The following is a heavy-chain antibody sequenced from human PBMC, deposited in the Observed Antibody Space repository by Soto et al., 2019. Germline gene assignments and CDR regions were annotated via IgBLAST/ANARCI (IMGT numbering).Heavy chain of an antibody. Sequence: PGGSLRLSCAASGFSFSGYTMNWVRQAQGKGLEWISGINGGGGTTYYADSVKGRFTISRDDSKNILYLQMNSPRAEDKAIYYCAKDRHPDGIWTFDYWGRGTLVTVSS. V-gene: IGHV3-23*01. J-gene: IGHJ4*02. CDR1: GFSFSGYT. CDR3: AKDRHPDGIWTFDY. D-gene: IGHD3-9*01. CDR2: INGGGGTT.